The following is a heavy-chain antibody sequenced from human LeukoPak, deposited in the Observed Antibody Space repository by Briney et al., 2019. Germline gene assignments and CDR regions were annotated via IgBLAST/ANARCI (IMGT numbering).Heavy chain of an antibody. CDR1: GGSISSYY. CDR3: ARSRAGIAAPFDY. CDR2: IYYSGST. V-gene: IGHV4-59*01. D-gene: IGHD6-13*01. J-gene: IGHJ4*02. Sequence: PSETLSPTCTVSGGSISSYYWSWIRQPPGKGLEWIGYIYYSGSTNYNPSLKSRVTISVDTSKNQFSLKLSSVTAADTAVYYCARSRAGIAAPFDYWGQGTLVTVSS.